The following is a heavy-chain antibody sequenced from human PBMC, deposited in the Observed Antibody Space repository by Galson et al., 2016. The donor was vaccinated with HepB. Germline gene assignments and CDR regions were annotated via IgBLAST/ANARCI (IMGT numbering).Heavy chain of an antibody. V-gene: IGHV5-10-1*01. J-gene: IGHJ4*02. Sequence: QSGAEVKQPGESLRISCQASGYTFTTYWINWVRQVPGTGLEWMGRIDPSASFIDYSPSFEGHITISTDKSKSTAYLQWTSLKASDTAMYYCAKTLGYCSGGSCSYLDSWGQGTLVTVAS. D-gene: IGHD2-15*01. CDR2: IDPSASFI. CDR3: AKTLGYCSGGSCSYLDS. CDR1: GYTFTTYW.